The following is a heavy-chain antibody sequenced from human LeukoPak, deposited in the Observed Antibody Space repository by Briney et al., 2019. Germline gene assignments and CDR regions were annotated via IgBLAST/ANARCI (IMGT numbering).Heavy chain of an antibody. CDR1: GGSISSSNYY. D-gene: IGHD3-22*01. CDR2: IYYSGST. CDR3: ARLSRDSSGYPYFDY. V-gene: IGHV4-39*01. Sequence: SETLSLTCTVSGGSISSSNYYWGWLRQPPGKGLEWIGSIYYSGSTYYNPSLKSRVTISVDTSKNQFSLKLSSVTAADTAVYYCARLSRDSSGYPYFDYWGQGTLVTVSS. J-gene: IGHJ4*02.